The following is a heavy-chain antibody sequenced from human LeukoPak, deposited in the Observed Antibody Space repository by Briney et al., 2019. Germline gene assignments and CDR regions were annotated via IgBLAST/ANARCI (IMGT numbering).Heavy chain of an antibody. Sequence: GASVKVSCKASGYTFTGYYMHWVRQAPGQGLEWMGWINPNSGGTNYAQKFQGRVTMTRDTSISTAYMELSRLRSDDAAVYYCARDLGEQWPKPYYYYGMDVWGQGTTVTVSS. D-gene: IGHD6-19*01. J-gene: IGHJ6*02. CDR2: INPNSGGT. CDR1: GYTFTGYY. CDR3: ARDLGEQWPKPYYYYGMDV. V-gene: IGHV1-2*02.